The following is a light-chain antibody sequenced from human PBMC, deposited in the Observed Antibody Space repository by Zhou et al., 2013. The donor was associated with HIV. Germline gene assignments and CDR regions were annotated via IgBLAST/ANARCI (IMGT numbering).Light chain of an antibody. J-gene: IGKJ2*03. CDR3: QHMMVLRGR. V-gene: IGKV1-39*01. CDR2: AAS. Sequence: DIQMTQSPSSLSASVGDTVTITCRASQSISSYLNWYQQKPGKAPMLLIYAASSLQSGVPSSFSGSGSGTDFNSTITSLQSEDIATYYCQHMMVLRGRFGQGTKLE. CDR1: QSISSY.